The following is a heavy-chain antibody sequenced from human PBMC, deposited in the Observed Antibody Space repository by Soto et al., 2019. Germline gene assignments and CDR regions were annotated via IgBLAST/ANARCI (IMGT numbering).Heavy chain of an antibody. CDR1: GGTFSSYA. J-gene: IGHJ6*02. CDR3: ARDRRITIFGVVTSPDYYYYGMDV. CDR2: IIPIFGTA. V-gene: IGHV1-69*06. Sequence: SVKVSCKASGGTFSSYAISWVRQAPGQGLEWMGGIIPIFGTANYAQKFQGRVTITADKSTSTAYMELSSLRSEDTAVYYCARDRRITIFGVVTSPDYYYYGMDVWG. D-gene: IGHD3-3*01.